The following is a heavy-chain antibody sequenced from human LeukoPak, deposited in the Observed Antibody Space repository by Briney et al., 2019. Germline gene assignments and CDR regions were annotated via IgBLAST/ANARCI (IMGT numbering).Heavy chain of an antibody. V-gene: IGHV1-46*01. CDR3: ARDFFNMISEY. Sequence: ASVKVSCKASGYTFTTHYIHWVRLAPGQGLEWMEIINPRGGNTNYTQKFKGRVTMTRDTSTSTVYLELSSLRSEDTAVYYCARDFFNMISEYWGQGTLVTVSS. J-gene: IGHJ4*02. CDR2: INPRGGNT. D-gene: IGHD3/OR15-3a*01. CDR1: GYTFTTHY.